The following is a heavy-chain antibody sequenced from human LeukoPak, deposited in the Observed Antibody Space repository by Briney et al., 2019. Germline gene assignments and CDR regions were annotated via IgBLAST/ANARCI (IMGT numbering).Heavy chain of an antibody. Sequence: ASVMVSCKVSGYTSPFYGITWVRQAPGQGLEWMGWISTETQSPNYAQKLQGRLTITTDNPTSTAYMELSSLRSEDTAVYYCARDSIAVAGRHYFDYWGQGTLVTVSS. V-gene: IGHV1-18*01. J-gene: IGHJ4*02. CDR2: ISTETQSP. CDR3: ARDSIAVAGRHYFDY. D-gene: IGHD6-19*01. CDR1: GYTSPFYG.